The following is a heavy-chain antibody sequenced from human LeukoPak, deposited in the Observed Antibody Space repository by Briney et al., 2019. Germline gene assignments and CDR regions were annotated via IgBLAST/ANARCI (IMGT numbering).Heavy chain of an antibody. CDR1: GFTFSNYW. Sequence: GGSLRLSCAASGFTFSNYWMNWVRQAPGKGLEWVANIKQDGGEKSYVDSVKGRFTISRDNAKNSLHLQMNSLRAEDTAVYYCARDRGGSASHAFDAFDIWGQGTMVTVSS. V-gene: IGHV3-7*01. D-gene: IGHD3-10*01. CDR3: ARDRGGSASHAFDAFDI. CDR2: IKQDGGEK. J-gene: IGHJ3*02.